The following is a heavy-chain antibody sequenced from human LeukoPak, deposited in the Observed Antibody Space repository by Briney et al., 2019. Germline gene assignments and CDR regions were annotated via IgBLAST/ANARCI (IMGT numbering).Heavy chain of an antibody. CDR2: MNPNSGNT. V-gene: IGHV1-8*01. CDR3: ARGDYYGSGSYSAAFDI. Sequence: ASVKVSCKASGYTFTSYDINWARQATGQGLEWMGWMNPNSGNTGYAQKFQGRVTMTRNTSISTAYMELSSLRSEDTAVYYCARGDYYGSGSYSAAFDIWGQGTMVTVSS. CDR1: GYTFTSYD. J-gene: IGHJ3*02. D-gene: IGHD3-10*01.